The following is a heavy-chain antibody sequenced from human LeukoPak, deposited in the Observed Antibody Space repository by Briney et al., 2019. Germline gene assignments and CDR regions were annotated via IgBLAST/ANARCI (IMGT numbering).Heavy chain of an antibody. Sequence: SETLSLTCTVSGGSISSYYWSWIRQPPGKGLEWIGYIYYSGSTNYNPSLKSRVTISVDTSKNQFSLKLSSVTAADTAVYYCARSLGPYFDYWGQGTLVTVSS. CDR3: ARSLGPYFDY. CDR2: IYYSGST. CDR1: GGSISSYY. V-gene: IGHV4-59*08. J-gene: IGHJ4*02. D-gene: IGHD3-3*02.